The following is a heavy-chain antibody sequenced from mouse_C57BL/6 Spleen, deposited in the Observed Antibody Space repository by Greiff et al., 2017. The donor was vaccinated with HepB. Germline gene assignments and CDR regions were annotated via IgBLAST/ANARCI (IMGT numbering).Heavy chain of an antibody. CDR1: GYTFTDYE. CDR2: IDPETGGT. V-gene: IGHV1-15*01. CDR3: TRSEGNLFDY. J-gene: IGHJ2*01. Sequence: VQLQESGAELVRPGASVTLSCKASGYTFTDYEMHWVKQTPVHGLEWIGAIDPETGGTAYNQKFKGKAILTADKSSSTAYMELRSLTSEDSAVYYCTRSEGNLFDYWGQGTTLTVSS. D-gene: IGHD2-1*01.